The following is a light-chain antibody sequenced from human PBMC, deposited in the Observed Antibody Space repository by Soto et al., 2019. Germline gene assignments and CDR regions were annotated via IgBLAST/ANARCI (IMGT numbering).Light chain of an antibody. Sequence: QSALTQPPSESRSPGQSVTISCTGTSSDVGGYNYVSWYQQHPGKAPKLMISEVSKRPSGVPDRFSGSKSGNTASLTVSGLQAEDETDYYCSSFAGNNNLVFGGGTKVTLL. CDR1: SSDVGGYNY. CDR3: SSFAGNNNLV. J-gene: IGLJ2*01. V-gene: IGLV2-8*01. CDR2: EVS.